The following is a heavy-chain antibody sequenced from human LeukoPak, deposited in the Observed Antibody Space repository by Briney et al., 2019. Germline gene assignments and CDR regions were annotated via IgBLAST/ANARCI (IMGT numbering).Heavy chain of an antibody. V-gene: IGHV1-18*01. J-gene: IGHJ3*01. CDR2: ISAYNGNT. Sequence: GASVKVSCKASGYTFTSYGISWVRQAPGQGLEWMGWISAYNGNTNYAQKLQGRVTMTTDTSTSTAYMELRSLRSDDTAVYYCARGTDRLGMIVVIITPGAFDVWAKGQWSPSLQ. CDR1: GYTFTSYG. CDR3: ARGTDRLGMIVVIITPGAFDV. D-gene: IGHD3-22*01.